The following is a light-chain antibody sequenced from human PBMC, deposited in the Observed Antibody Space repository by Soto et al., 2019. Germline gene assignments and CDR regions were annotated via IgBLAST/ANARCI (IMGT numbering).Light chain of an antibody. Sequence: EIVLTQSPGTLSLSPGERATLSCRASQSVSGSYLAWYQQKPGQAPRLLIYGASSRATGIPDRFSGSGSGTDFTLTIGRLEPEDFTVYDCQQYGRTFGQGTKVEIK. V-gene: IGKV3-20*01. CDR2: GAS. J-gene: IGKJ1*01. CDR1: QSVSGSY. CDR3: QQYGRT.